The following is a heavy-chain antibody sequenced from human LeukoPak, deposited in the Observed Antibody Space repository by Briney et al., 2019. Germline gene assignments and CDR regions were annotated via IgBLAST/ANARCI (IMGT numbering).Heavy chain of an antibody. CDR3: AREQYYYDSSGYYPFRYYYGMDV. D-gene: IGHD3-22*01. CDR2: INPSGGST. V-gene: IGHV1-46*01. CDR1: GYTFTGYY. J-gene: IGHJ6*02. Sequence: ASVKVSCKASGYTFTGYYMHWVRQAPGQGLEWMGIINPSGGSTSYAQKFQGRVTMTRDTSTSTVYMELSSLRSEDTAVYYCAREQYYYDSSGYYPFRYYYGMDVWGQGTTVTVSS.